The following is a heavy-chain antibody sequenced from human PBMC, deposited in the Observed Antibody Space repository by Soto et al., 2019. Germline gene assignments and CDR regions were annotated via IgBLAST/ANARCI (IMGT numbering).Heavy chain of an antibody. J-gene: IGHJ3*02. CDR1: GFSFTSCE. Sequence: GGSLTLSCAASGFSFTSCEMNWVCHAPGKGLGWVSYISSSGSTIYYADSGKGRFTISRDNAKNSLYLQMNSLRAEDTAVYYCARRGYCRITNCSSDAFDIWGQGTMVTVSS. CDR3: ARRGYCRITNCSSDAFDI. CDR2: ISSSGSTI. V-gene: IGHV3-48*03. D-gene: IGHD2-2*01.